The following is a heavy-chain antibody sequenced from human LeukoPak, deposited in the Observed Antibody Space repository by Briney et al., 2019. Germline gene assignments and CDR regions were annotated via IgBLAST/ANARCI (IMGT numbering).Heavy chain of an antibody. D-gene: IGHD3-3*01. CDR1: GFTLSSYG. V-gene: IGHV3-30*18. CDR3: AKDLGVGDFWSGYYRDYYYGMDV. Sequence: GGSLRLPCAASGFTLSSYGMHWVRQAPGKGLEWVAVISYDGSNKYYADSVKGRFTISRDNSKNTLYLQMNSLRAEDTAVYYCAKDLGVGDFWSGYYRDYYYGMDVWGQGTTVTVSS. CDR2: ISYDGSNK. J-gene: IGHJ6*02.